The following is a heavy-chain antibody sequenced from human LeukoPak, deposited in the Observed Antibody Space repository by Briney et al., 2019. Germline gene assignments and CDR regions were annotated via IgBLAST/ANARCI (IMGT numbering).Heavy chain of an antibody. CDR1: AYTFTSYG. CDR3: ARESTIFGVWDYYYYTDV. J-gene: IGHJ6*03. CDR2: ISAYNGNI. Sequence: ASVKVSCKASAYTFTSYGISWVRQAPGQGLEWMGWISAYNGNINYAQKLQGRVTMTTDTSTSTAYMELRSLRSDDTAVYYCARESTIFGVWDYYYYTDVCGKGTTATVSS. D-gene: IGHD3-3*01. V-gene: IGHV1-18*01.